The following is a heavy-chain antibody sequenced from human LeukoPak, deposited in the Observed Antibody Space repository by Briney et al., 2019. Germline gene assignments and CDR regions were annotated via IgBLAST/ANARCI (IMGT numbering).Heavy chain of an antibody. J-gene: IGHJ6*02. V-gene: IGHV3-74*03. CDR2: ITIDGTGT. Sequence: GGSLRLSCAASTGTSRDSWMHWVRQAPGKGLVWISRITIDGTGTTYADAVKGRFTISRYSAKNTLYLQMNSLRAEDTAVYYCTRDRFYAMDAWGQGTTVTVAS. CDR1: TGTSRDSW. CDR3: TRDRFYAMDA.